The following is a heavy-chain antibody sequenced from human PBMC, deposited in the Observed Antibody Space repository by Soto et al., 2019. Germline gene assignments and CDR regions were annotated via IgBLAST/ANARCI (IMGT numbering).Heavy chain of an antibody. CDR3: ARVARPGRWFDP. CDR2: IYHSGST. CDR1: GGSISSGGYS. J-gene: IGHJ5*02. V-gene: IGHV4-30-2*01. D-gene: IGHD6-6*01. Sequence: QLQLQESGSGPVKPSQTLSLTCAVSGGSISSGGYSWSWIRQPPGKGLEWIGYIYHSGSTYYNPSLKSRVTISVDRSKNQFSLKLSSVTAADTAVYYRARVARPGRWFDPWGQGTLVTVSS.